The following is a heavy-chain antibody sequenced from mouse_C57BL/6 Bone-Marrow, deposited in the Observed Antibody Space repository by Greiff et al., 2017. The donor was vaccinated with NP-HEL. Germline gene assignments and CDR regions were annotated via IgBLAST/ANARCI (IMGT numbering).Heavy chain of an antibody. Sequence: EVQLKESVAELVRPGASVKLSCTASGFNIKNTYMHWVKQRPEQGLEWIGRIDPANGNTKYAPKFQGKATITADTSSNTAYLQLSSLTSEDTAIYYCATTPFYYYGSSYALRYWGQGTSVTVSS. V-gene: IGHV14-3*01. CDR3: ATTPFYYYGSSYALRY. D-gene: IGHD1-1*01. CDR1: GFNIKNTY. CDR2: IDPANGNT. J-gene: IGHJ4*01.